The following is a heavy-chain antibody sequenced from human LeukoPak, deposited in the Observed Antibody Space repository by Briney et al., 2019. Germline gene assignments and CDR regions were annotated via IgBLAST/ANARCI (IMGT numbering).Heavy chain of an antibody. CDR1: GFTFSSYA. CDR2: ISGSGGST. D-gene: IGHD4-17*01. V-gene: IGHV3-23*01. Sequence: PGGSLRLSCAASGFTFSSYAMTWVRQAPGKGLEWVSVISGSGGSTYYADSVKGRFTMSRDNSKNTLYLQMNSLRAEDTAVYYCAKERGNGVRGAFDIWGQGTMVTVSS. CDR3: AKERGNGVRGAFDI. J-gene: IGHJ3*02.